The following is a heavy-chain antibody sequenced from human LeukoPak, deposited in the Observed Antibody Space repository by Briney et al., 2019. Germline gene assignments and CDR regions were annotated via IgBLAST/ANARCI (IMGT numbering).Heavy chain of an antibody. V-gene: IGHV4-61*01. Sequence: PSETLSLTCTVSGGSFSSGSYYWSWTRQPPGKGLSWLGYISYTGSTDYNPSLKGRATISVDTSKNQFSLNLTSANAAATGVYYCGGSGSSEGRYWGGGIPVTVSS. D-gene: IGHD1-26*01. CDR2: ISYTGST. CDR3: GGSGSSEGRY. J-gene: IGHJ4*02. CDR1: GGSFSSGSYY.